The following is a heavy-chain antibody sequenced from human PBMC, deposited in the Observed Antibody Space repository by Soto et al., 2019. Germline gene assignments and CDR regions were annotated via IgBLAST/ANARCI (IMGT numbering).Heavy chain of an antibody. CDR3: AKGAGGYDFWSDDRGPFDY. J-gene: IGHJ4*02. V-gene: IGHV3-30*18. CDR2: ISYDGSNK. Sequence: GGSLRLSCAASGFTFSSYGMHWFRQAPGKGLEWVAVISYDGSNKYYADSVKGRFTISRDNSKNTLYLQMNSLRAEDTAVYYCAKGAGGYDFWSDDRGPFDYWGQGTLVTVSS. D-gene: IGHD3-3*01. CDR1: GFTFSSYG.